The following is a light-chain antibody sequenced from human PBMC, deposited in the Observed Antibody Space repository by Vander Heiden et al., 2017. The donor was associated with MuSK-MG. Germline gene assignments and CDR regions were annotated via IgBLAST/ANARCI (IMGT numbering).Light chain of an antibody. V-gene: IGKV1-12*01. CDR2: AAS. CDR3: QQTNSFPIT. CDR1: QGISRW. J-gene: IGKJ5*01. Sequence: PMTHSPSSVSASVRDRVPITCRASQGISRWLAWYQQKPGQAPKLLMYAASTLQSGVPSRFSGSGSGTDFTLTISSLQPEDFATYYCQQTNSFPITLGQGTRLEIK.